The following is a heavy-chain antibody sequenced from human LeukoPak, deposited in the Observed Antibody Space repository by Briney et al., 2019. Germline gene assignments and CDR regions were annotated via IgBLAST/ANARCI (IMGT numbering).Heavy chain of an antibody. CDR2: IDGDASST. D-gene: IGHD7-27*01. V-gene: IGHV3-74*01. CDR1: GFTFSTSW. Sequence: GGSLRLSCAASGFTFSTSWMHWVRQAPGKGLVWVSRIDGDASSTSYADSVKGRFTISTDNAKNTLYLQMKSLRAEDTAVYYCARGGLGPPYFDYWGPGILVTVSS. J-gene: IGHJ4*02. CDR3: ARGGLGPPYFDY.